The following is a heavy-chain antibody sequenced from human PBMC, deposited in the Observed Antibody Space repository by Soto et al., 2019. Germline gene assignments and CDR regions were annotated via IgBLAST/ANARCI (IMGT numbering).Heavy chain of an antibody. CDR3: ARASAYYDFWSGYYYFDY. V-gene: IGHV3-48*01. J-gene: IGHJ4*02. Sequence: GGSLRLSCAASGFTFSSYSMNWVRQAPGKGLEWVSYISSSSSTIYYADSVKGRFTISRDNAKNSLYLQMNSLRAEDTAVYYCARASAYYDFWSGYYYFDYWGQGTLVTVSS. D-gene: IGHD3-3*01. CDR1: GFTFSSYS. CDR2: ISSSSSTI.